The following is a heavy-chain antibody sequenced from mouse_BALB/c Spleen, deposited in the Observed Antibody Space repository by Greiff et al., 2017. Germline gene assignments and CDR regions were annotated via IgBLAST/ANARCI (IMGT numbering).Heavy chain of an antibody. CDR2: ISSGSSTI. Sequence: EVKLLESGGGLVQPGGSRKLSCAASGFTFSSFGMHWVRQAPEKGLEWVAYISSGSSTIYYADTVKGRFTISRDNPKNTLFLQMTSLRSEDTAMYYCARVGTPTVVDPWFAYWGQGTLVTVSA. V-gene: IGHV5-17*02. CDR3: ARVGTPTVVDPWFAY. D-gene: IGHD1-1*01. J-gene: IGHJ3*01. CDR1: GFTFSSFG.